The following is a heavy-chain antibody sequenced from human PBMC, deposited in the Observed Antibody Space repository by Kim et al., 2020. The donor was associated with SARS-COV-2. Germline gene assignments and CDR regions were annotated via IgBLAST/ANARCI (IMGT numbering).Heavy chain of an antibody. D-gene: IGHD6-13*01. CDR3: ARSEGRSSWQHFDH. CDR1: GDSISYYY. CDR2: IYYSGST. Sequence: SETLSLTCTVSGDSISYYYCSWIRQPPGKGLEWICYIYYSGSTNYNPSLKSRVTISVETSKNQFSLELTSVTAADTAVYYCARSEGRSSWQHFDHWGQGTLVTVSS. V-gene: IGHV4-59*01. J-gene: IGHJ4*02.